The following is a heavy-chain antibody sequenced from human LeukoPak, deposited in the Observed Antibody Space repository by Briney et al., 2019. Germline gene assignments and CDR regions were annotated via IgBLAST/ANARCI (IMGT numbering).Heavy chain of an antibody. CDR3: ARGTIFGRSSDFDY. V-gene: IGHV6-1*01. Sequence: SQTLSLTCAISGDSVSSNTAAWNWIRQSPSRGLGWLGRTYYRSKWYNDFAVSVKSRITINPDTSKNQFSLQLNSVTPEDTAVYYRARGTIFGRSSDFDYWGQGTLVTVSS. CDR2: TYYRSKWYN. CDR1: GDSVSSNTAA. D-gene: IGHD3-3*01. J-gene: IGHJ4*02.